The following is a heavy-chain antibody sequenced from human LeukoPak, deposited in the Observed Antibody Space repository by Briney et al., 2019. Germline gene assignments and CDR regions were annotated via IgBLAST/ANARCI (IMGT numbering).Heavy chain of an antibody. D-gene: IGHD6-13*01. CDR2: IKPVGSSP. J-gene: IGHJ4*02. CDR1: GFTSSTLA. CDR3: VPADKQ. V-gene: IGHV3-74*01. Sequence: PGGSLRLSCAASGFTSSTLAMGWVRQAPGKGLVWVSLIKPVGSSPNYADSVKGRFTISRDNAKNTLYLQMNSLRAEDTAVYYCVPADKQWGQGTLVTVSS.